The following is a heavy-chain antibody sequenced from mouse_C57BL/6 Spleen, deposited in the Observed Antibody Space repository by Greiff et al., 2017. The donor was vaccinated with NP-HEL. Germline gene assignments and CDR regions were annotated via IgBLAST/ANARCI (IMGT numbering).Heavy chain of an antibody. V-gene: IGHV14-4*01. J-gene: IGHJ1*03. CDR1: GFNIKDDY. D-gene: IGHD2-5*01. CDR3: TTRSNYEYFDV. CDR2: IDPENGDT. Sequence: EVQRVESGAELVRPGASVKLSCTASGFNIKDDYMHWVKQRPEQGLEWIGWIDPENGDTEYASKFQGKATITADTSSNTAYLQLSSLTSEDTAVYYCTTRSNYEYFDVWGTGTTVTVSS.